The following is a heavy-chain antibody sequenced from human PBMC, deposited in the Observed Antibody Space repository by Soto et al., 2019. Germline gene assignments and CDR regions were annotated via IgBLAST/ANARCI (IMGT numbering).Heavy chain of an antibody. J-gene: IGHJ5*02. CDR3: VRDGTKTLRDWSDP. CDR1: GASISGFY. CDR2: IYATGTT. Sequence: SETLSLTCTVSGASISGFYWSWIRKSAGKGLEWIGRIYATGTTDYNPSLKSRVMMSVDTSKKQFSLKLRPVTAADTAVYYCVRDGTKTLRDWSDPSGQGLSVTVYS. D-gene: IGHD1-1*01. V-gene: IGHV4-4*07.